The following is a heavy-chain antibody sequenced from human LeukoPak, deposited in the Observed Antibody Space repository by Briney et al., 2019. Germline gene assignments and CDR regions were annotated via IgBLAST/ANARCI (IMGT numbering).Heavy chain of an antibody. V-gene: IGHV3-23*01. J-gene: IGHJ4*02. CDR1: GFTFSSYA. CDR2: ISGSGGST. Sequence: GGSLRLSCAASGFTFSSYAMSWVRQAPGKGLEWVSAISGSGGSTYYADSVKGRFTISRDNSKNTLYLQMNSLRAEDTAVYYCAKGGYSSSWYWTPFDYWGQGTLVTVSS. CDR3: AKGGYSSSWYWTPFDY. D-gene: IGHD6-13*01.